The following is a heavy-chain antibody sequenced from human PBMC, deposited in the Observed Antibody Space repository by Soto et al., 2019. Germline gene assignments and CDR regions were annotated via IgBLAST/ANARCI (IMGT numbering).Heavy chain of an antibody. V-gene: IGHV3-48*01. CDR1: GFTFSSYS. CDR3: ARHPRPYSSSWSYYFDS. Sequence: GSLRLSCAASGFTFSSYSMNWVRQAPGKGLEWLSYISFSGSTIYDADSVKGRFTISRDNAENSLYLQINSLRAEDTAVYYCARHPRPYSSSWSYYFDSWGQGTLVTVSS. CDR2: ISFSGSTI. J-gene: IGHJ4*02. D-gene: IGHD6-13*01.